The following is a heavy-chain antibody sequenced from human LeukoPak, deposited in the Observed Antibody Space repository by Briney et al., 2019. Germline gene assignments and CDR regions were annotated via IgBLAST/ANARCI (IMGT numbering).Heavy chain of an antibody. J-gene: IGHJ6*02. CDR1: GLTVSSNY. D-gene: IGHD3-10*01. V-gene: IGHV3-66*01. Sequence: GGSLRLSCAASGLTVSSNYMSWVRKAPGKGLEGVPVIYSGGSTYYADSVKGRFTISRDNSKNTLYLQMNSLRAEDTAVYYCARDGGSGSFYYYYYGMDVWGQGTTVTVSS. CDR2: IYSGGST. CDR3: ARDGGSGSFYYYYYGMDV.